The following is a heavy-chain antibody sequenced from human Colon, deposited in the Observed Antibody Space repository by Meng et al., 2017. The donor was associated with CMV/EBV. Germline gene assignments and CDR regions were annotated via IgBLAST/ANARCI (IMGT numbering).Heavy chain of an antibody. J-gene: IGHJ5*02. CDR2: ISNDGGSQ. CDR1: GFTFTNYA. D-gene: IGHD3-10*01. CDR3: ARGGGLFCKAADCYYPLDL. Sequence: GESLKISCASSGFTFTNYAMHWVRQAPGKGLEWGAIISNDGGSQNYADSVQGRFTISRDESKGTLVLQMNSLRPDDTAVYFCARGGGLFCKAADCYYPLDLWGQGTLVTVSS. V-gene: IGHV3-30*04.